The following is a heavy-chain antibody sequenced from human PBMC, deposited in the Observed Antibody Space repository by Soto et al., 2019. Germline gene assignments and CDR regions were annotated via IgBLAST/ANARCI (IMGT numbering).Heavy chain of an antibody. CDR1: GFTFSSYS. CDR2: ITSDSSTI. D-gene: IGHD2-8*01. J-gene: IGHJ6*02. CDR3: ARVGRGVYGMDV. Sequence: EVQLVESGGGLVQPGGSLRLSFAASGFTFSSYSINWVRQAPGKGLEWFSYITSDSSTISYADSVKGRFTVSRDNAKNSQYLRMNSLSDEDTAVYYCARVGRGVYGMDVWGQGTSVTVSS. V-gene: IGHV3-48*02.